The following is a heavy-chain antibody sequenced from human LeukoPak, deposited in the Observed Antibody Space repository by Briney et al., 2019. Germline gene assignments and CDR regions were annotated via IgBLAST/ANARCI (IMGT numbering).Heavy chain of an antibody. Sequence: SETLSLTCTVSGGSISSYYWSWIRQPPGKGLEWIGYIYYSGSTNYNPSLKSRVTISVDTSKNQFSLKLSSVTAADTAVYYCASTLDSSGYYDAFDIWGQGTMVTVSS. D-gene: IGHD3-22*01. CDR1: GGSISSYY. V-gene: IGHV4-59*12. CDR3: ASTLDSSGYYDAFDI. J-gene: IGHJ3*02. CDR2: IYYSGST.